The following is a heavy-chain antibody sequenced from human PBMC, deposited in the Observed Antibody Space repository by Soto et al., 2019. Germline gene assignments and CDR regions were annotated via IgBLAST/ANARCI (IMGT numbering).Heavy chain of an antibody. CDR1: GFTFSSYA. Sequence: GGSLRLSCAASGFTFSSYAMSWVRQAPGKGLEWVSAISGSGGSTYYADSVKGRFTISRDNSKNTLYLQMNSLRAEDTAVYYCAKDPYGSGSYYNMYFDYWGQGTLVTVSS. V-gene: IGHV3-23*01. J-gene: IGHJ4*02. D-gene: IGHD3-10*01. CDR2: ISGSGGST. CDR3: AKDPYGSGSYYNMYFDY.